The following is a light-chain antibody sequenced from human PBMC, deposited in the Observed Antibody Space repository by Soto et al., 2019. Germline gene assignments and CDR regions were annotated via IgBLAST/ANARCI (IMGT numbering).Light chain of an antibody. CDR2: DAS. V-gene: IGKV3-11*01. CDR3: QQRSNWWT. CDR1: QSVSSN. J-gene: IGKJ1*01. Sequence: EIVMTQSPATLSVSLGERATLSCRASQSVSSNLAWYQQKPGQAPRLLIYDASNRATGIPARFSGSGSGTDFTLTISSLEPEDFAVYYCQQRSNWWTFGQGTKVDIK.